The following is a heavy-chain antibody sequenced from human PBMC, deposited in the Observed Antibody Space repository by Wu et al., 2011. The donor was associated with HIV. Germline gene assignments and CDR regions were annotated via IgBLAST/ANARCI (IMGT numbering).Heavy chain of an antibody. Sequence: QVQLVQSGAEVKKPGASVKVSCKASGYTFTAYYLHWLRQAPGQGLEWMGWMNPNSGNTGYAQKFQGRVTMTRNTSISTAYMELSRLRSDDTAVYYCARESPYVAWGQGILVTVSS. CDR2: MNPNSGNT. D-gene: IGHD2-8*01. CDR3: ARESPYVA. CDR1: GYTFTAYY. V-gene: IGHV1-8*02. J-gene: IGHJ5*02.